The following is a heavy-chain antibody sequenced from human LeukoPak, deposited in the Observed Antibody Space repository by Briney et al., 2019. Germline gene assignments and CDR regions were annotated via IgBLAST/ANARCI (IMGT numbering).Heavy chain of an antibody. V-gene: IGHV3-33*01. CDR2: IWYDGSSR. CDR1: GFTFSSFA. D-gene: IGHD2-15*01. CDR3: ARDHADCSGGRCHSISQDFYMDV. Sequence: GGSLRLSCAASGFTFSSFAIHWVRQAPGKGLEWVVIIWYDGSSRYFAGSVKGRFTVSRDSSKNTLYLQMNSLRAEDTAVYYCARDHADCSGGRCHSISQDFYMDVWGKGTTVTVSS. J-gene: IGHJ6*03.